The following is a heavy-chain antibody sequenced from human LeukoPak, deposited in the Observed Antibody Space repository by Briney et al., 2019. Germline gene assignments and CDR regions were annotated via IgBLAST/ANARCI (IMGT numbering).Heavy chain of an antibody. J-gene: IGHJ6*03. V-gene: IGHV4-39*01. CDR2: LDSSGST. Sequence: SETLSLTCTVSGGSISSRSDYWGWIRQTQGKGLEWIMNLDSSGSTYYNPSLKSRVTISVGTSQIQFSLNLRSVTAADTAIYFCSRAHDYGGLYFYYYMDVWGKGTTVTVSS. D-gene: IGHD4-23*01. CDR3: SRAHDYGGLYFYYYMDV. CDR1: GGSISSRSDY.